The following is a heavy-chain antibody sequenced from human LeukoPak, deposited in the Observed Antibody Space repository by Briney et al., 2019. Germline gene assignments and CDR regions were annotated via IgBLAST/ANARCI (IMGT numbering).Heavy chain of an antibody. J-gene: IGHJ4*02. CDR3: AKGNWNYPLDY. V-gene: IGHV3-23*01. CDR2: ISGSGGST. Sequence: GGSLRLSCAASGFTVSSYAISWVRQAPGEWLGWGSAISGSGGSTYYADSVKGRLTTSRDHSKNTLYLQINSLTAEDTAVYHCAKGNWNYPLDYWGQGTLVTVSS. CDR1: GFTVSSYA. D-gene: IGHD1-7*01.